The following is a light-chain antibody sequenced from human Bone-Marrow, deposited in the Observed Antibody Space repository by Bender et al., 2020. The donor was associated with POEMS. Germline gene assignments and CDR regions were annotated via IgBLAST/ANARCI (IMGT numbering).Light chain of an antibody. CDR2: SDN. Sequence: QSVLTQPPSASGAPGQRVTISCSGSRSNIGSNTVNWYQHFPGTAPKLLMYSDNQRPSGVSKRFSGSKSGNTASLRISGLQAEDEADYLCCSYAGSRTWVFGGGTKLTVL. CDR3: CSYAGSRTWV. V-gene: IGLV1-44*01. J-gene: IGLJ3*02. CDR1: RSNIGSNT.